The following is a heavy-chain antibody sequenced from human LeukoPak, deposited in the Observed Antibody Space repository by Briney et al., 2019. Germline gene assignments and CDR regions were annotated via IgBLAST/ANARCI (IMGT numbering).Heavy chain of an antibody. J-gene: IGHJ4*02. Sequence: SETLSLTCAVYGGSFSGYYWSWIRQPPGKGLEWIGEINHSGSTNYNPSLKSRVTISVDASKNQFSLKLSSVTAADTAVYYCARGSYCGGDCYPRPFDYWGQGTLVTVSS. V-gene: IGHV4-34*01. CDR1: GGSFSGYY. CDR3: ARGSYCGGDCYPRPFDY. D-gene: IGHD2-21*02. CDR2: INHSGST.